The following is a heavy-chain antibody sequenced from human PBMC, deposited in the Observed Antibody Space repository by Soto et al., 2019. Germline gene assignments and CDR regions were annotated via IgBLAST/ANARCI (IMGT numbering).Heavy chain of an antibody. Sequence: GASVKVSCKASGYTFTSYAMHWVRQAPGQRLEWMGWINAGNGNTKYSQKFQGRVTITRDTSASTAYMELSSLRSEDTAVYYCARDITIFGVAPFDPWGQGTLVTVSS. CDR2: INAGNGNT. CDR3: ARDITIFGVAPFDP. D-gene: IGHD3-3*01. J-gene: IGHJ5*02. CDR1: GYTFTSYA. V-gene: IGHV1-3*01.